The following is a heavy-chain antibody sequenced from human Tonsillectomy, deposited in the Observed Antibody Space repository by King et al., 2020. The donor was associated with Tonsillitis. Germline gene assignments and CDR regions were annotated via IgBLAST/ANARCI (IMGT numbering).Heavy chain of an antibody. V-gene: IGHV3-15*07. Sequence: VQLVESGGGLVQPGGSLRLSCAASGFTFTNAWMNWVRQAPGKGLEWVGRIKSKTDGGTTVYVVPVKGRFTISRDDSKNTLYLQMKSLKTEDTAVCYCTTDYSSGWYGDFDYWGQGTLVTVSS. CDR2: IKSKTDGGTT. D-gene: IGHD6-19*01. J-gene: IGHJ4*02. CDR1: GFTFTNAW. CDR3: TTDYSSGWYGDFDY.